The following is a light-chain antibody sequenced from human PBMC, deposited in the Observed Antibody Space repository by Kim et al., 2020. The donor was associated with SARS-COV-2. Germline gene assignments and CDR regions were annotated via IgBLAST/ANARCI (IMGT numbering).Light chain of an antibody. Sequence: ATINCKSSQSVLYSSNNRNYLAWYQQKPGQPPKLLFYWATTRQSGVPDRFSGSGSGTDFTLSISGLQAEDVAVYYCQQYHSFPRTFGQGTKVDIK. CDR1: QSVLYSSNNRNY. J-gene: IGKJ1*01. CDR3: QQYHSFPRT. V-gene: IGKV4-1*01. CDR2: WAT.